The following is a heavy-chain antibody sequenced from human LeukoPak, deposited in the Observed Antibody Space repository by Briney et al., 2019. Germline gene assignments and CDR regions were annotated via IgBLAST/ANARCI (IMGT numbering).Heavy chain of an antibody. Sequence: SETLSLTCTVSGGSISSSSYYWGWIRQPPGKGLEWIGSIYYSGSTNYNPSLKSRVTISVDTSKNQFSLKLSSVTAADTAVYYCARVKDGYNSYYYYYMDVWGKGTTVTVSS. D-gene: IGHD5-24*01. J-gene: IGHJ6*03. CDR3: ARVKDGYNSYYYYYMDV. V-gene: IGHV4-39*07. CDR2: IYYSGST. CDR1: GGSISSSSYY.